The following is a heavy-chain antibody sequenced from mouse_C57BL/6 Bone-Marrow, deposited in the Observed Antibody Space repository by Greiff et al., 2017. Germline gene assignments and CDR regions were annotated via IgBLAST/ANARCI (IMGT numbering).Heavy chain of an antibody. V-gene: IGHV1-61*01. CDR3: AGYDYGIAY. J-gene: IGHJ3*01. CDR2: IYPSDSET. CDR1: GYTFTSYW. D-gene: IGHD2-4*01. Sequence: VQLQQPGAELVRPGSSVKLSCKASGYTFTSYWMDWVKQRPGQGLEWIGNIYPSDSETHYNQKFKDKATLTVDKSSSTAYMQLSSLTSEDSAVYYCAGYDYGIAYWGQGTLVTVSA.